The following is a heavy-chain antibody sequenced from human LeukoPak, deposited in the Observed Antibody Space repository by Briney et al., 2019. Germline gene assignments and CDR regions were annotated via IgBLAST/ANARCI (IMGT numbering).Heavy chain of an antibody. J-gene: IGHJ4*02. V-gene: IGHV1-69*05. CDR3: ARVRDYGGIGEDY. Sequence: SVKVSCKASGGTFSSYAISWVRPAPGQGLEWMGGIIPIFGTANYAQRFQGRVTITTDTSTSTAYMELRSLRSDDTAVYYCARVRDYGGIGEDYWGQGTLVTVSS. CDR1: GGTFSSYA. D-gene: IGHD3-16*01. CDR2: IIPIFGTA.